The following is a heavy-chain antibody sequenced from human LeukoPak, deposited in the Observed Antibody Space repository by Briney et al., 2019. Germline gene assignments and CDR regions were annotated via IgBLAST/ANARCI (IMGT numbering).Heavy chain of an antibody. Sequence: PSQTLSLTCTVSGGSISSGSYYWSWIRQPAGKGLEWIGRIYTSGSTNYNPSLKSRVTISVDTSKNQFSLKLSSVTAADTAVYYCARDERGYYAFDYWGQGTLVTVSS. V-gene: IGHV4-61*02. J-gene: IGHJ4*02. CDR1: GGSISSGSYY. D-gene: IGHD2/OR15-2a*01. CDR2: IYTSGST. CDR3: ARDERGYYAFDY.